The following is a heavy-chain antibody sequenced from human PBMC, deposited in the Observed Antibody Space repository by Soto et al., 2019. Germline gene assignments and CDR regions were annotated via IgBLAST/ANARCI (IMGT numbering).Heavy chain of an antibody. V-gene: IGHV4-30-4*01. CDR3: AADIVVVPAAPLGFDP. CDR2: IYYSGST. CDR1: GGSIISGDYY. J-gene: IGHJ5*02. D-gene: IGHD2-2*01. Sequence: PSETLSLTCTVSGGSIISGDYYWICIRQPPWKGLEWIGYIYYSGSTYYNPSLKSRVTISVDTSKNQFSLKLSSVTAADTAVYYCAADIVVVPAAPLGFDPWGQGTLVTVSS.